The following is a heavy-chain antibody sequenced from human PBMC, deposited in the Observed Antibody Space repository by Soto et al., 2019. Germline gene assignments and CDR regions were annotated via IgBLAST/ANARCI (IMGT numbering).Heavy chain of an antibody. CDR2: ISSTTNYI. V-gene: IGHV3-21*04. D-gene: IGHD3-10*02. J-gene: IGHJ6*02. CDR3: ARDPLSSFAMDV. Sequence: GGSLRLSCAASGFTFTRYSMNWVRQAPGKGLEWVSSISSTTNYIYYADSMKGRFTVSRDNAKNSVYLEMTSLESDDTAVYYCARDPLSSFAMDVWGQGTTVTVSS. CDR1: GFTFTRYS.